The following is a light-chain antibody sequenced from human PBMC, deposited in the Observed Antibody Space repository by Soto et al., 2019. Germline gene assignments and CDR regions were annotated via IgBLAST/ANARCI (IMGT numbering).Light chain of an antibody. CDR2: GAY. Sequence: IVLTQSPGTLSLSPGERATLSCRASQSVRDGYLAWYQKKPGHAPKLLIYGAYARAAGIPDNFSGSGSGTDFTLTISRLEPEDFAVYYCQQYGTSPFTFGQGTKLEIK. J-gene: IGKJ2*01. V-gene: IGKV3-20*01. CDR1: QSVRDGY. CDR3: QQYGTSPFT.